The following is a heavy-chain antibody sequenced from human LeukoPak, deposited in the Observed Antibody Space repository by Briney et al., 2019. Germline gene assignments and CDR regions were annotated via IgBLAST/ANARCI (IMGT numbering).Heavy chain of an antibody. J-gene: IGHJ4*02. D-gene: IGHD3-10*01. CDR3: ARGGETVSPDY. Sequence: GGSLRLSCAASGFTLSSYWMHWVRQAPGKGLVWVSRINTDGSSTSYADSVKGRFTISRDNAKNTLYLQMNSLRAEDTAVYYCARGGETVSPDYWGQGTLVTVSS. CDR2: INTDGSST. V-gene: IGHV3-74*01. CDR1: GFTLSSYW.